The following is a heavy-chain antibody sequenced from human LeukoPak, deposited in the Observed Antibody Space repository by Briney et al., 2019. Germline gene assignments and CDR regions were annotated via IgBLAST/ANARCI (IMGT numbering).Heavy chain of an antibody. CDR2: INPNSGGT. V-gene: IGHV1-2*06. Sequence: PSVEVSCKAAGYTFTGYYMFWVRQAPGQGLEWMGRINPNSGGTNYAQKFQGRLTMTRDTSISTAYIELSRLRSDDTAVYYCGRGYCSGGSCYSVENWFDPWGQGTLVTVSS. CDR3: GRGYCSGGSCYSVENWFDP. CDR1: GYTFTGYY. D-gene: IGHD2-15*01. J-gene: IGHJ5*02.